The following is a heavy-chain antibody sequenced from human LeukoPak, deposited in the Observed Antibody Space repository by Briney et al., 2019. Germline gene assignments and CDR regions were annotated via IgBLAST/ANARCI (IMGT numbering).Heavy chain of an antibody. D-gene: IGHD6-13*01. Sequence: SETLSLTCTVSGGSISSSSYYWGWIRQPPGKGLEWLGSIYYSGSTYYNPSLKSRVTISVDTSKNQFSLKLSSVTAADTAVYYCARLSHSSSWYPNWFDPWGQGTLVTVSS. V-gene: IGHV4-39*01. CDR3: ARLSHSSSWYPNWFDP. J-gene: IGHJ5*02. CDR2: IYYSGST. CDR1: GGSISSSSYY.